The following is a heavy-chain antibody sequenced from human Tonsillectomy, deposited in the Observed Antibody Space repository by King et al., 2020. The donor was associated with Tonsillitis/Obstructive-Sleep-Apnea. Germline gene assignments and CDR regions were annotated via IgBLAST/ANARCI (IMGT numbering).Heavy chain of an antibody. CDR3: ARATTVTSLNDAFDI. V-gene: IGHV4-34*01. Sequence: VQLPQWGAGLLKPSETLSLTCAVYGGSFSGYYWSWIRQPPGKGLEWIGEINHSGSTNYNPSLKSRVTISVDTSKNQFSLKLSSVTAADTAVYYCARATTVTSLNDAFDIWGQGTMVTVSS. J-gene: IGHJ3*02. CDR2: INHSGST. CDR1: GGSFSGYY. D-gene: IGHD4-17*01.